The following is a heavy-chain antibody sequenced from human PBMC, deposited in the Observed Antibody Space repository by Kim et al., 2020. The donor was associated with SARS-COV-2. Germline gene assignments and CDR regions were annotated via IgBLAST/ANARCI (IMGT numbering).Heavy chain of an antibody. CDR2: ISWNSGSI. D-gene: IGHD6-13*01. CDR3: AKDDGSSPYYYGMDV. J-gene: IGHJ6*02. Sequence: GGSLRLSCAASGFTFDDYAMHWVRQAPGKGLEWVSGISWNSGSIGYADSVKGRFTISRDNAKNSLYLQMNSLRAEDTALYYCAKDDGSSPYYYGMDVWGQGTTVTVSS. V-gene: IGHV3-9*01. CDR1: GFTFDDYA.